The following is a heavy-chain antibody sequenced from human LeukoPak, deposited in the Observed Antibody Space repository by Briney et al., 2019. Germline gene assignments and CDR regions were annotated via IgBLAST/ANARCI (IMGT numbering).Heavy chain of an antibody. Sequence: KPGGSLRLSCAASGFTFSSYSMNWVRQAPEKGLEWVSSISSSSSYIYYADSVKGRFTISRDNAKNSLYLQMNSLRVEDTAMYYCARVGCSGGRCPGYGMDVWGQGTTVTVSS. CDR1: GFTFSSYS. J-gene: IGHJ6*02. CDR3: ARVGCSGGRCPGYGMDV. CDR2: ISSSSSYI. V-gene: IGHV3-21*01. D-gene: IGHD2-15*01.